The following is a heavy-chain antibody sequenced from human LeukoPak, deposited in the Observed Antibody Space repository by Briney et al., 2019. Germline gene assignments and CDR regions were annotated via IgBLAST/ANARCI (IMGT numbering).Heavy chain of an antibody. CDR3: ARDPCHGTLDY. Sequence: PGGSLRLSCGASGFTFSSYAMHWVRQAPGKGLEWVAAISYDGSSKYYSDSVRGRFTISRDNSKNTLYLQMNSLRAEDTAVYYCARDPCHGTLDYWGQGALVTVSS. CDR2: ISYDGSSK. J-gene: IGHJ4*02. D-gene: IGHD2-2*01. CDR1: GFTFSSYA. V-gene: IGHV3-30*14.